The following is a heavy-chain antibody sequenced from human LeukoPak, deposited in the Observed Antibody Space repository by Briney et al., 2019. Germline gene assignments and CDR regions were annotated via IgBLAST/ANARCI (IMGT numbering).Heavy chain of an antibody. V-gene: IGHV3-48*03. D-gene: IGHD3-10*01. CDR3: ARDRVLLWFGEFIFDY. CDR2: ISSSGSTI. CDR1: GFTFSSYE. Sequence: GGSLRLSCAASGFTFSSYEMNWVRQAPGKGLEWVSYISSSGSTIYYADSVKGRFTISRDNSKNTLYLQMNSLRAEDTAVYYCARDRVLLWFGEFIFDYWGQGTLVTVSS. J-gene: IGHJ4*02.